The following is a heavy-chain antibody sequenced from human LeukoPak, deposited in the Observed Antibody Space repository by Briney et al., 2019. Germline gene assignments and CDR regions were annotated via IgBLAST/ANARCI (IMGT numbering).Heavy chain of an antibody. V-gene: IGHV1-69*13. CDR2: IIPIFGTA. CDR1: GYTFTSYY. D-gene: IGHD3-22*01. Sequence: SVKVSCKASGYTFTSYYMHWVRQAPGQGLEWMGGIIPIFGTANYAQKFQGRVTITADESTSTAYMELSSLRSEDTAVYYCARGTTYYYDSSGSFDIWGQRTIVTVSS. CDR3: ARGTTYYYDSSGSFDI. J-gene: IGHJ3*02.